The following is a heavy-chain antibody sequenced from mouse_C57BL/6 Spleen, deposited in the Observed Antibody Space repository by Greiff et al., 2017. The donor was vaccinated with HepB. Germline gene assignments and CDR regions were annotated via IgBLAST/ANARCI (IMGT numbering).Heavy chain of an antibody. J-gene: IGHJ2*01. Sequence: EVNVVESGGGLVKPGGSLKLSCAASGFTFSSYAMSWVRQTPEKRLEWVATISDGGSYTYYPDNVKGRFTISRDNAKNNLDLQMSHLKSEDTAMYYCARVITTVVAGDYWGQGTTLTVSS. CDR1: GFTFSSYA. D-gene: IGHD1-1*01. CDR2: ISDGGSYT. CDR3: ARVITTVVAGDY. V-gene: IGHV5-4*03.